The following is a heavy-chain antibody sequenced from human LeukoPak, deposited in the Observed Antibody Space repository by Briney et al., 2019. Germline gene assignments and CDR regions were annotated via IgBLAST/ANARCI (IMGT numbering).Heavy chain of an antibody. CDR3: AREVYYDFWSGYYYYYYGMDV. CDR1: GGSISSYY. CDR2: IYYSGST. J-gene: IGHJ6*02. Sequence: PSETLSLTCTVSGGSISSYYWSWIRQPPGKGLEWIGYIYYSGSTNYNPSLKSRVTISVDTSKNQFSLKLSSVTAADTAVYYCAREVYYDFWSGYYYYYYGMDVWGQGTTVTVSS. D-gene: IGHD3-3*01. V-gene: IGHV4-59*12.